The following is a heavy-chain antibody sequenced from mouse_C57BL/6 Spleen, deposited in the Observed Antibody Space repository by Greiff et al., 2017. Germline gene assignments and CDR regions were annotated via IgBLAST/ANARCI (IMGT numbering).Heavy chain of an antibody. J-gene: IGHJ2*01. V-gene: IGHV1-82*01. D-gene: IGHD1-1*01. Sequence: VKLQQSGPELVKPGASVKISCKASGYAFSSSWMNWVKQRPGKGLEWIGRIYPGDGDTNYNGKFKGQATMTADKSSSTAYMQLSSLTSEDSAVYFCARGAYYYGSSYDFGYWGKAPLSQSPQ. CDR1: GYAFSSSW. CDR3: ARGAYYYGSSYDFGY. CDR2: IYPGDGDT.